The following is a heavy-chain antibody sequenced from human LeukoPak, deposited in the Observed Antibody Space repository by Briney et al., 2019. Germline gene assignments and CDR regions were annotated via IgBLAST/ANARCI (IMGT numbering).Heavy chain of an antibody. CDR1: GYTFTSYG. J-gene: IGHJ5*02. D-gene: IGHD3-3*02. V-gene: IGHV1-18*01. CDR2: ISAYNGNT. CDR3: ARKPAHPFSNWFDP. Sequence: ASVKVSCKASGYTFTSYGISWVRQAPGQGLEWMGWISAYNGNTNYAQKLQGRVTMTTDTSTSTAYMELRSLRSDDTAVYYCARKPAHPFSNWFDPWGQGTLVTFSS.